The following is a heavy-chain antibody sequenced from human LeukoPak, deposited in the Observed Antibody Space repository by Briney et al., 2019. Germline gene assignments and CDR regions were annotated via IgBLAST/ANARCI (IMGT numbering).Heavy chain of an antibody. CDR3: AKSRGSSWTYDAFDI. D-gene: IGHD6-13*01. V-gene: IGHV3-23*01. J-gene: IGHJ3*02. Sequence: GGSLRLSCAASGFTFSSYAMSWVRQAPGKGLEWVSAISGSGGSTYYAGSVKGRFTISRDNSKNTLYLQMNSLRAEDTAVYYCAKSRGSSWTYDAFDIWGQGTMVTVSS. CDR1: GFTFSSYA. CDR2: ISGSGGST.